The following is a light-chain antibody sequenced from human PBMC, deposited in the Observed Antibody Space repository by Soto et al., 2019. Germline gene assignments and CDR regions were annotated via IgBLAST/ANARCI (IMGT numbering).Light chain of an antibody. CDR3: QQCHATPLT. CDR2: GAS. Sequence: EIVLTQSPGTLSLSPGERATLSCRASQSVSSRLAWYQQKPGQAPRLLISGASSGATGIPDRFSGSGSATDFTLTITTLQPEDVGIYYCQQCHATPLTFGQGTRLEIK. CDR1: QSVSSR. J-gene: IGKJ5*01. V-gene: IGKV3-20*01.